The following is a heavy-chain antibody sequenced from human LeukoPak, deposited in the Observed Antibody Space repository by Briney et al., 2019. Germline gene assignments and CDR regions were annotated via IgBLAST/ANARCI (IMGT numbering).Heavy chain of an antibody. J-gene: IGHJ3*02. CDR2: IKQDGSEK. D-gene: IGHD6-19*01. CDR1: GFTFSSYW. V-gene: IGHV3-7*01. Sequence: GGSLRLSCAASGFTFSSYWMSWVRQAPGKGLEWVANIKQDGSEKYYVDSVKGRFTNSRDNAKNSLYLQMNSLRAEDTAVYYCARDLGDSGWYYAFDIWGQGTMVTVSS. CDR3: ARDLGDSGWYYAFDI.